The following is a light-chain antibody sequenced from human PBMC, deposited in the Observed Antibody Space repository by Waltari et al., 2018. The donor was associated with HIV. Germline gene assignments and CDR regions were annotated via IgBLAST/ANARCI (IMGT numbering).Light chain of an antibody. J-gene: IGLJ2*01. V-gene: IGLV2-14*03. CDR3: CSYSSSGTVR. CDR2: DVS. CDR1: STDVGGFNY. Sequence: HSVLTQPASMSGSLGQSITISCLGSSTDVGGFNYVSWYQQSPDKAPRLVIYDVSNRPSGVSGRFSGSKSGSAASLTISGLQPEDEADYYCCSYSSSGTVRFGGGTRLTVL.